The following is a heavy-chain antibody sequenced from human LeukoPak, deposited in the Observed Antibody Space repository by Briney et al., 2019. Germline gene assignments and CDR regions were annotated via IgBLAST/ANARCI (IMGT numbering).Heavy chain of an antibody. J-gene: IGHJ4*02. D-gene: IGHD5-18*01. CDR2: ISGSGGST. CDR1: GFTFSSYA. CDR3: AKDRRDTAMISYYFDY. Sequence: GGSLRLSCAASGFTFSSYAMSWVRQAPGKGLEWVSAISGSGGSTYYADSVKGRFTISRDNSKNTLYVQMNSLRAEDTAVYYCAKDRRDTAMISYYFDYWGQGTLATVSS. V-gene: IGHV3-23*01.